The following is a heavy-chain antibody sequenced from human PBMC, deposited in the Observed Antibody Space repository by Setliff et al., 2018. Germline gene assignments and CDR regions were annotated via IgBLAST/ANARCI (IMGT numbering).Heavy chain of an antibody. J-gene: IGHJ4*02. CDR3: ARSTFGDYHFDH. D-gene: IGHD4-17*01. CDR2: IDPSGNT. Sequence: PSETLSLTCTVSGGSISSGTNYWSWIRQPAGRGLEWIGHIDPSGNTNYQPSLKSRVTISGDTSKNQFSLKLTSVTAADTAVYYCARSTFGDYHFDHWGRGTRVTVSS. CDR1: GGSISSGTNY. V-gene: IGHV4-61*09.